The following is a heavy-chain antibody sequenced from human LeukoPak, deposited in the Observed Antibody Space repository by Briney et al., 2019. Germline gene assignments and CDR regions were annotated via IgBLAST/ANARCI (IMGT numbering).Heavy chain of an antibody. CDR2: ISSSSSYI. V-gene: IGHV3-21*01. Sequence: PGGSLRLSCAASGFTFSSYSMSWVRQAPGKGLEWVSSISSSSSYIYYADSVKGRFTISRDNAKNSLYLQMNSLRAEDTAVYYCAREGDSSGWYYFDYWGQGTLVTVSS. J-gene: IGHJ4*02. CDR1: GFTFSSYS. CDR3: AREGDSSGWYYFDY. D-gene: IGHD6-19*01.